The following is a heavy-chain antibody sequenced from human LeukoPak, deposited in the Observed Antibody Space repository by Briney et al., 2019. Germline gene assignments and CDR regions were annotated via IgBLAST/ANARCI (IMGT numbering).Heavy chain of an antibody. CDR3: ARHPNMVTTPDY. CDR2: IYYTGST. Sequence: SETLSLTCTVSGGSISYYYWSWVRQPPGKGPEWIGYIYYTGSTNYNPSLKSRVAMSVDTSKNQFSLRLNSVTAADTAVYYCARHPNMVTTPDYWGQGTLVTVSS. V-gene: IGHV4-59*08. J-gene: IGHJ4*02. D-gene: IGHD4-17*01. CDR1: GGSISYYY.